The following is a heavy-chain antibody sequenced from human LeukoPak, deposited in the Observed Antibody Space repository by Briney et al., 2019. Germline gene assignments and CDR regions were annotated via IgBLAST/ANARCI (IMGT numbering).Heavy chain of an antibody. V-gene: IGHV3-23*01. CDR3: AKFSVVVGATTGAFDI. D-gene: IGHD1-26*01. Sequence: GGSLRLSCAASGFPFSSYAMSWVRQAPGKGLEWVSAISGGGGSTYYADSVKGRFTISRDNSKNMLYLQMNSLRAEDTAVYYCAKFSVVVGATTGAFDIWGQGTMVTVSS. CDR2: ISGGGGST. CDR1: GFPFSSYA. J-gene: IGHJ3*02.